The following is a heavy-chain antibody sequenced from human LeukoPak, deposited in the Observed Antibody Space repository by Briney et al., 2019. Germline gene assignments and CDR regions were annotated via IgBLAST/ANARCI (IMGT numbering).Heavy chain of an antibody. J-gene: IGHJ6*03. CDR3: ARVPYYDFLTGYWHYYYYMDV. CDR2: IYPGDSDT. V-gene: IGHV5-51*01. CDR1: GYSFTSYW. D-gene: IGHD3-9*01. Sequence: GESLKISCKGSGYSFTSYWIGWVRQMPGKGLEWKGIIYPGDSDTRYSPSFQGQVTISADKSISTAYLQWSSLKASDAAMYYCARVPYYDFLTGYWHYYYYMDVWGKGTTVTVSS.